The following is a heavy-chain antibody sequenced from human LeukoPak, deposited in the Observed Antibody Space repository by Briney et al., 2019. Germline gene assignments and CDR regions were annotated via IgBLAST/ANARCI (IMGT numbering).Heavy chain of an antibody. J-gene: IGHJ4*02. D-gene: IGHD3-22*01. V-gene: IGHV3-64*02. Sequence: GGSLRLSCAASGFTFTNHPMHWVRQASGKRLEYVSAISPSGDRTWYADSVKGRFTISRDNSKNILYLELGSVTAEDMAVYYCARGKFAGSVYYYSYLDFWGQGTLVTVSS. CDR3: ARGKFAGSVYYYSYLDF. CDR1: GFTFTNHP. CDR2: ISPSGDRT.